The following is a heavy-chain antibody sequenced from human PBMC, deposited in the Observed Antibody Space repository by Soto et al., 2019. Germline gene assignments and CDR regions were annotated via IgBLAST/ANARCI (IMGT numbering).Heavy chain of an antibody. V-gene: IGHV1-18*01. Sequence: ASVKVSCKASGYPFTSYGISWVRQAPGQRLEWMGWISAYNCNTKHAQKLQGRVTMTTDTSTSTAYMELRSLRSDDTAVYYCAREPNYFDYWGQGTLVTVSS. J-gene: IGHJ4*02. CDR1: GYPFTSYG. CDR2: ISAYNCNT. CDR3: AREPNYFDY.